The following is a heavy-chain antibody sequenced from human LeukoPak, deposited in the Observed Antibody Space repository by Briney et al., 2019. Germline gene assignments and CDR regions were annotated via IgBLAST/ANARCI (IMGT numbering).Heavy chain of an antibody. Sequence: KTSETLSLTCSVSCDSLSTYHWNWIRKPPGKGLEWIGYMQSTGNSNYNPSLKSRVNIFIDTSYNQFVLNLRSLTAADTAVYCCARDNRHSYGRYFAPCGQGMLVTVSS. CDR1: CDSLSTYH. V-gene: IGHV4-59*01. CDR2: MQSTGNS. D-gene: IGHD5-18*01. CDR3: ARDNRHSYGRYFAP. J-gene: IGHJ5*02.